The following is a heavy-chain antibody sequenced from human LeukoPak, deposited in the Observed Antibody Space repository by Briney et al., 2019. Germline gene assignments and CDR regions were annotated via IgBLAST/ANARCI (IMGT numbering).Heavy chain of an antibody. J-gene: IGHJ4*02. V-gene: IGHV4-39*01. CDR1: GGSISSRSYY. Sequence: SETLSLTCTVCGGSISSRSYYWGWIRQPPGKGLEWIGSIYYSGSTYYNPSLKSRVTISVDTSKNQFSLKLSSVTAADTAVYYCARQTHYYYDSSGYIDCWGQGTLVTVSS. D-gene: IGHD3-22*01. CDR3: ARQTHYYYDSSGYIDC. CDR2: IYYSGST.